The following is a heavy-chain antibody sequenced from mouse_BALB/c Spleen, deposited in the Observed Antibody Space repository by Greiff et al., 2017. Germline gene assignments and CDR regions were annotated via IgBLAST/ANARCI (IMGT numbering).Heavy chain of an antibody. Sequence: QLKQSAAELARPGASVKMSCKASGYTFTSYTMHWVKQRPGQGLEWIGYINPSSGYTEYNQKFKDKTTLTADKSSSTAYMQLSSLTSEDSAVYFCARWSITTATGIAYWGQGTLVTVSA. J-gene: IGHJ3*01. V-gene: IGHV1-4*02. CDR2: INPSSGYT. CDR1: GYTFTSYT. D-gene: IGHD1-2*01. CDR3: ARWSITTATGIAY.